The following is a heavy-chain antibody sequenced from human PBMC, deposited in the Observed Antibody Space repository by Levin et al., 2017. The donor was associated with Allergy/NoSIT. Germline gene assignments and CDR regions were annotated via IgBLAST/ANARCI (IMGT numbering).Heavy chain of an antibody. Sequence: PGGSLRLSCAASGFTFSSYGMHWVRQAPGKGLEWVAVIWYDGSNKYYADSVKGRFTISRDNSKNTLYLQMNSLRAEDTAVYYCAREIIGIRVGELSPTDIWGQGTMVTVSS. CDR3: AREIIGIRVGELSPTDI. CDR2: IWYDGSNK. D-gene: IGHD3-16*02. V-gene: IGHV3-33*01. CDR1: GFTFSSYG. J-gene: IGHJ3*02.